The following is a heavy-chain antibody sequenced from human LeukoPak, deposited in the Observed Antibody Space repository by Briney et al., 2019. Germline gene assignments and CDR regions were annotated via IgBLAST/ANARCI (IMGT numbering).Heavy chain of an antibody. J-gene: IGHJ6*02. CDR3: ARRGGSSRGAYYYYGMDV. CDR2: IYPGDSDT. V-gene: IGHV5-51*01. Sequence: GESLKISCKGSGYSFTSYWIGWVRQMPGKGLEWMGIIYPGDSDTGYSPSFQGQVTISADKSISTAYLQWSSLKASDTAMYYCARRGGSSRGAYYYYGMDVWGQGTTVTVSS. D-gene: IGHD1-26*01. CDR1: GYSFTSYW.